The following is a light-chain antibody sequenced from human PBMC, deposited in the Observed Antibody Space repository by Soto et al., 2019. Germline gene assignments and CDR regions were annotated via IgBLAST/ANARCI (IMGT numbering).Light chain of an antibody. V-gene: IGLV1-40*01. CDR3: QSYDGSLSAYV. Sequence: QSVLTQPPSVSGAPGQRVTISCTGMSSNIGAGYDVHWYQQLPGTAPKLLIYGSSDRPSGVPDRFSGSKSGTSAYLAITGLQAEDEADYYRQSYDGSLSAYVFGTGTKVTVL. CDR1: SSNIGAGYD. CDR2: GSS. J-gene: IGLJ1*01.